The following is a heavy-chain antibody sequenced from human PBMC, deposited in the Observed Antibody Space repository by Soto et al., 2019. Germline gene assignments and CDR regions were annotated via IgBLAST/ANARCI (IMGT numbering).Heavy chain of an antibody. CDR2: IYWDDDK. D-gene: IGHD5-18*01. Sequence: KSGPTLVNPTQTLTLTCTFSGFSLSTSGVGVGWIRQPPGKALEWLALIYWDDDKRYSPSLKSRLTITKDTSKNQVVLTMTNMDPVDTATYYCAHLIDGYPNYYFDYWGQGTLVTVSS. CDR1: GFSLSTSGVG. J-gene: IGHJ4*02. V-gene: IGHV2-5*02. CDR3: AHLIDGYPNYYFDY.